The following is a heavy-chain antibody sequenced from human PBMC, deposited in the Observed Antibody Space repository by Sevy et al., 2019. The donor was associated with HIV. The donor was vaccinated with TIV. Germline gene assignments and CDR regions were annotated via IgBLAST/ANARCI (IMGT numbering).Heavy chain of an antibody. CDR3: AKEAVVAALVY. CDR2: ISWNSGSI. J-gene: IGHJ4*02. Sequence: GGSLRLSCVASGFTFDDYAMHWVRQAPGKGLEWVSGISWNSGSIGYADSVKGRFTISRDNAKNSLYLQMNSLRAEDTALYYCAKEAVVAALVYWGQGTLVTVSS. CDR1: GFTFDDYA. V-gene: IGHV3-9*01. D-gene: IGHD2-15*01.